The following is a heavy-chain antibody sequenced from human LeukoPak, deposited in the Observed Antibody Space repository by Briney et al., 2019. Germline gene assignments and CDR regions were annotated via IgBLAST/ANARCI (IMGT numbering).Heavy chain of an antibody. CDR1: GFIFTDYW. V-gene: IGHV3-7*01. CDR2: IKEDGSEK. Sequence: GGSLRLSCAASGFIFTDYWMYWVRQAPGRGLAWVANIKEDGSEKNYVDSVKGRFTISRDNSKNTLYLQMNSLRAEDTAVYYCAREGRGIAAAGDYWGQGTLVTVSS. J-gene: IGHJ4*02. D-gene: IGHD6-13*01. CDR3: AREGRGIAAAGDY.